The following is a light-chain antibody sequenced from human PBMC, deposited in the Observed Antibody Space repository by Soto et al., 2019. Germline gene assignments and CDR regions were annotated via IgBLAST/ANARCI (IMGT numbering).Light chain of an antibody. V-gene: IGKV1-39*01. Sequence: DIQMTQSPASLSASVRGRVTITYPASQSISSYLNWYQQKPGKAPKLLIYAASSLQSGVPSRFSGSGSGTDFTLTISSLQPEDFATYYCQQSYSTPFTFGPGTKVDIK. J-gene: IGKJ3*01. CDR3: QQSYSTPFT. CDR1: QSISSY. CDR2: AAS.